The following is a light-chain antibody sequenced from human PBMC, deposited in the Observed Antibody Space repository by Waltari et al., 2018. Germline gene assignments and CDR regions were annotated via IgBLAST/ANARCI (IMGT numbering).Light chain of an antibody. J-gene: IGLJ2*01. CDR1: NIGTES. Sequence: SNVLTQPPSVSVAPGKTARITCGGDNIGTESVHWYRQKPGLAPGLVIYDDTDRPSGIPARFSGSKSGTTATLTISRVEAGDEADYYCQVWDSVTDHLVVFGGGTKLAVL. V-gene: IGLV3-21*04. CDR3: QVWDSVTDHLVV. CDR2: DDT.